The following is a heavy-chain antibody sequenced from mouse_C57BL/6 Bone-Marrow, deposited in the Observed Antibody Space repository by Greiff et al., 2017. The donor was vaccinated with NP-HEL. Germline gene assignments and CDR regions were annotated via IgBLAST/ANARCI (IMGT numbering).Heavy chain of an antibody. J-gene: IGHJ3*01. D-gene: IGHD1-1*01. V-gene: IGHV14-3*01. CDR1: GFNIKNTY. Sequence: EVKLQESVAELVRPGASVKLSCTASGFNIKNTYMHWVKQRPEQGLEWIGRIDPANGNTKYAPKFQGKATITADTSSNTAYLQLSSLTSEDTAIYYCARLGYYGSSVAWFAYWGQGTLVTVSA. CDR2: IDPANGNT. CDR3: ARLGYYGSSVAWFAY.